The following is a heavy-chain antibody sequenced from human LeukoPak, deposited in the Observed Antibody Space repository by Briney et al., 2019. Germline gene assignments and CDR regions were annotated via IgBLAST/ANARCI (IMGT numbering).Heavy chain of an antibody. V-gene: IGHV1-69*13. CDR2: IIPIFGTA. CDR1: GGTLSSYA. J-gene: IGHJ3*02. CDR3: ARSGYCSGGSCRSAFDI. D-gene: IGHD2-15*01. Sequence: ASVKVSCKASGGTLSSYAISWVRQAPGQGLEWMGGIIPIFGTANYAQKFQGRVTITAGESTSTAYMELSSLRSEDTAVYYCARSGYCSGGSCRSAFDIWGRGPMATVSS.